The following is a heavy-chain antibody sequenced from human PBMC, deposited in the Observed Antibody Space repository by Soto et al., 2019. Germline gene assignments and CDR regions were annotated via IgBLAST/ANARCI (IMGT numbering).Heavy chain of an antibody. CDR3: ARMSVTMRNWFDP. Sequence: SETLSLTCTVSGGSISTGGYYWSWIRQYPGKGLEWLGYIDGSGYTFYNPSLKSRVTMSVDTSKNQFSLKLNSVTAADTAVYYCARMSVTMRNWFDPWGQGTLVTVSS. V-gene: IGHV4-31*03. J-gene: IGHJ5*02. D-gene: IGHD3-22*01. CDR1: GGSISTGGYY. CDR2: IDGSGYT.